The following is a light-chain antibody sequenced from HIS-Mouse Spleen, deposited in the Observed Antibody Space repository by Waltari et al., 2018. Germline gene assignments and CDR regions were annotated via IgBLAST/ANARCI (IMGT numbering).Light chain of an antibody. CDR3: CSYAGSRV. J-gene: IGLJ2*01. CDR1: SSDVGSYNL. V-gene: IGLV2-23*01. CDR2: EGS. Sequence: QSALTQPASVSGSPGQSITISCTGPSSDVGSYNLVSWYQQPPGKAPKLRIYEGSKRPSGVSNRSSGSKSGNTASLTISGLQAEDEADYYCCSYAGSRVFGGGTKLTVL.